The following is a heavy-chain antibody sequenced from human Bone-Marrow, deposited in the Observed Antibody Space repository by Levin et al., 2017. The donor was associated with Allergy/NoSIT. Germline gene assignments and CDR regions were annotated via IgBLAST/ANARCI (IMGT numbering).Heavy chain of an antibody. Sequence: SETLSLTCIVSGGSFSNYYWSWIRQPPGKGLEWIGYIYFSGTTNYNPSLRRRVTLSVDMSKNEVSLKVRSVTAADTAVYYCGRGGTTSRYDTSAPFDSWGPGTLVTVSS. CDR3: GRGGTTSRYDTSAPFDS. J-gene: IGHJ4*02. CDR1: GGSFSNYY. D-gene: IGHD2-2*01. V-gene: IGHV4-59*01. CDR2: IYFSGTT.